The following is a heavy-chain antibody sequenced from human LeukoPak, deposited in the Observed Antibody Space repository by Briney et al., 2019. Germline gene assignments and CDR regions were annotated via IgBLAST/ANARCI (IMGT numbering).Heavy chain of an antibody. CDR3: ARGQTMVRGVTATYYYYYGMDV. V-gene: IGHV1-18*01. Sequence: GASVKVSCKASGYTFTSYGISWVRQAPGQGLEWMGWISAYNGNTNYAQKLQSRVTMTTDTSTSTAYMELRSLRSDDTAVYYCARGQTMVRGVTATYYYYYGMDVWGQGTTVTVSS. CDR1: GYTFTSYG. D-gene: IGHD3-10*01. CDR2: ISAYNGNT. J-gene: IGHJ6*02.